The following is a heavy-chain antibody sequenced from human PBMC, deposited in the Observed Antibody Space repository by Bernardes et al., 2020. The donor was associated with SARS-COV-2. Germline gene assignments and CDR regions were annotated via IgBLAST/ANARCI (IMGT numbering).Heavy chain of an antibody. CDR1: GFTFSSYA. V-gene: IGHV3-23*01. CDR2: ISGSGGST. CDR3: AGYGSGSYKWFDP. J-gene: IGHJ5*02. Sequence: GGSLRLSCAASGFTFSSYAMTRVRQAPGKGLEWVSTISGSGGSTYYADSVKGRFTISRDNSKNTLYLQMNSLRAEDTAVFYCAGYGSGSYKWFDPWGQGTLVTVSS. D-gene: IGHD3-10*01.